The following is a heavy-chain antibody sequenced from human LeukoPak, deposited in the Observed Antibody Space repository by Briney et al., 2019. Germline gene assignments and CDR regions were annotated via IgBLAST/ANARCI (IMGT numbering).Heavy chain of an antibody. J-gene: IGHJ4*02. D-gene: IGHD6-19*01. CDR1: GFTFSSYA. CDR2: ISGSGGST. Sequence: GGSLRLSCAASGFTFSSYAMSSVRQAPGKGREWVSAISGSGGSTYYADSVKGRFTISRDNSKNTLYLQMNSLRAEDTAVYYCAKGAVAGNQKPGGYWGQGTLVTVSS. V-gene: IGHV3-23*01. CDR3: AKGAVAGNQKPGGY.